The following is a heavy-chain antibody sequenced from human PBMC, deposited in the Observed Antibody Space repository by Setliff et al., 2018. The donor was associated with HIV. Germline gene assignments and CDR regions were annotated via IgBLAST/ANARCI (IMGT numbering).Heavy chain of an antibody. CDR2: ISSAGSSE. Sequence: GGSLRLSCAASGFTFRSYAMHWVRQAPGKGLEWVAAISSAGSSEYYTDSVRGRFTISRDNSKNTLYLQMNSLTPEDTAVYYCARSPESRGYSYGFITWGQEPWSPSPQ. J-gene: IGHJ5*01. CDR3: ARSPESRGYSYGFIT. V-gene: IGHV3-30*04. CDR1: GFTFRSYA. D-gene: IGHD5-18*01.